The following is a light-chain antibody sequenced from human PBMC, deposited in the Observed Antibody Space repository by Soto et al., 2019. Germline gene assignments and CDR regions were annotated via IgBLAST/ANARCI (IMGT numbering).Light chain of an antibody. CDR2: YDY. CDR3: QVWDNGSDQWV. Sequence: SYELSKPPSLSVAPGKTARLPCGGSKIGNKDVHWYQQKSGQAPVLVMSYDYDRPSEIPERFSGSNSENEATLTISGVEAGDEADYYCQVWDNGSDQWVFGGGTKVTVL. J-gene: IGLJ3*02. CDR1: KIGNKD. V-gene: IGLV3-21*04.